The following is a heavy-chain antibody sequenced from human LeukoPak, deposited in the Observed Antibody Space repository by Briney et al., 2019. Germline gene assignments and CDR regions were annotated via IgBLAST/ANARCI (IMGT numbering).Heavy chain of an antibody. D-gene: IGHD5-12*01. Sequence: GGSLRLSCVASGFTFTSYVMNWVRQAPGKGLEWVSAITVGGESPYYAGSVKGRFTISRDESKNAVYLQMNSLRAEDTAVYYCAKDRNIVATRAFDCWGQGTLVTVSS. CDR1: GFTFTSYV. V-gene: IGHV3-23*01. CDR3: AKDRNIVATRAFDC. J-gene: IGHJ4*02. CDR2: ITVGGESP.